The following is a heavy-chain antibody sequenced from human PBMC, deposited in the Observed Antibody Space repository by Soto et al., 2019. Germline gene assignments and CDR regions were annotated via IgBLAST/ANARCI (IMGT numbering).Heavy chain of an antibody. CDR2: ISYDGSNK. CDR1: GFTFSNDG. D-gene: IGHD2-15*01. Sequence: PGGSLRLSCAASGFTFSNDGMHWFRQARCKWLEWVAVISYDGSNKYFADSVKGRFTISRDNSKNTLYLQMTSLRTEDTAVYYCAKLDEGGLQYAYYAMDVWGQGTTVTVSS. J-gene: IGHJ6*02. CDR3: AKLDEGGLQYAYYAMDV. V-gene: IGHV3-30*18.